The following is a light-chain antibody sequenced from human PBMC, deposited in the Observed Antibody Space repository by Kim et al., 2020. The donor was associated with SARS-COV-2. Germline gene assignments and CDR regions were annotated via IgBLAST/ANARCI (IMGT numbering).Light chain of an antibody. CDR1: QDIRNY. V-gene: IGKV1-33*01. J-gene: IGKJ2*01. Sequence: ASVGDRVTITCQASQDIRNYLNWYQQKPGKAPKRLIYDASNLEAGVPSRFSVSGAGSHFTFTIGSLQPEDVATYYCQQYENLPYTFGQGTKLEI. CDR2: DAS. CDR3: QQYENLPYT.